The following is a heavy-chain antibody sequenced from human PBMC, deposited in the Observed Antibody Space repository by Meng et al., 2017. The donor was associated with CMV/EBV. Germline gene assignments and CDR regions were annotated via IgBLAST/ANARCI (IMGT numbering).Heavy chain of an antibody. V-gene: IGHV3-21*01. CDR1: GFTFSSYS. D-gene: IGHD6-19*01. CDR3: ARDSAEVTIAVAGRVSFDY. Sequence: GESLKISCAASGFTFSSYSMNWVRQAPGKGLEWVSSISSSSSYIYYADSVNGRFTISRDNAKNSLYLQMNSLRAEDTAVYYCARDSAEVTIAVAGRVSFDYWGQGTLVTVSS. J-gene: IGHJ4*02. CDR2: ISSSSSYI.